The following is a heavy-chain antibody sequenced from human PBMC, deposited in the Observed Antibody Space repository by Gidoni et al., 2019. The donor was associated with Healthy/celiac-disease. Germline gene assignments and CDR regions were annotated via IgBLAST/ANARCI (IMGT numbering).Heavy chain of an antibody. J-gene: IGHJ4*02. V-gene: IGHV2-70*11. D-gene: IGHD6-19*01. CDR2: IDWDDDK. CDR3: ARSRGIAGAGTGLFDY. Sequence: PGKALEWLARIDWDDDKYYSTSLKTRHTISKDTPKNQVVLTMTNRDPVDTATYYCARSRGIAGAGTGLFDYWGQGTLVTVSS.